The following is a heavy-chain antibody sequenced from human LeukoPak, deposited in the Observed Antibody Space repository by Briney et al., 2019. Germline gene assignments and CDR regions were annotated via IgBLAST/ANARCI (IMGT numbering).Heavy chain of an antibody. CDR1: GYTFTGYY. J-gene: IGHJ4*02. D-gene: IGHD6-19*01. CDR3: ARSRQWLYYFDY. CDR2: INPNSGGT. V-gene: IGHV1-2*02. Sequence: ASVKVSCKASGYTFTGYYMHWVRQAPGQGLEWMGWINPNSGGTNYAQKFQGRVTMTRDTSISTAYMELSRLRSDDTAVYYCARSRQWLYYFDYWGQGTLVTVSS.